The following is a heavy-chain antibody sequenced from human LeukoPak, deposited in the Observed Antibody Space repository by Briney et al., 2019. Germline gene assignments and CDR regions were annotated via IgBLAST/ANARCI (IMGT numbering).Heavy chain of an antibody. CDR2: ISSSSSTI. CDR3: ARDRGTLDFWSGYYTGIRVAYFDY. V-gene: IGHV3-48*02. Sequence: GGSLRLSCAASGFTFSSYSMNWVRQAPGKGLEWVSYISSSSSTIYYADSVKGRFTISRDNAKNSLYLQMNSLRDEDTAVYYCARDRGTLDFWSGYYTGIRVAYFDYWGQGTLVTVSS. CDR1: GFTFSSYS. D-gene: IGHD3-3*01. J-gene: IGHJ4*02.